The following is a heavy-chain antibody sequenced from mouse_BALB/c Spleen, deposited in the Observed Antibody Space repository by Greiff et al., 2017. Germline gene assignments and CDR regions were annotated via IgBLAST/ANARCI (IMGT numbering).Heavy chain of an antibody. Sequence: VKLVESGPGLVAPSQSLSITCTVSGFSLTSYGVHWVRQPPGKGLEWLGVIWAGGSTNYNSALMSRLSISKDNSKSQVFLKMNSLQTDDTAMYYCASAHYDYDGYAMDYWGQGTSVTVSS. CDR1: GFSLTSYG. J-gene: IGHJ4*01. D-gene: IGHD2-4*01. CDR3: ASAHYDYDGYAMDY. V-gene: IGHV2-9*02. CDR2: IWAGGST.